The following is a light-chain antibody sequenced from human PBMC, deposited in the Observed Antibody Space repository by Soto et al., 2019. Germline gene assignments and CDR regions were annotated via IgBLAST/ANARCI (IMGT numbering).Light chain of an antibody. J-gene: IGLJ2*01. CDR1: SSDVGGYNY. CDR3: SSFTNNNTPHVV. CDR2: EVS. Sequence: QSVLTQPPSASGSPGQSVTISCTGTSSDVGGYNYVSWYQQHPGKAPKLMIYEVSKRPSGVPDRFSGSKSGNTASLTVSGLQAEDEADYYCSSFTNNNTPHVVFGGGTKLTVL. V-gene: IGLV2-8*01.